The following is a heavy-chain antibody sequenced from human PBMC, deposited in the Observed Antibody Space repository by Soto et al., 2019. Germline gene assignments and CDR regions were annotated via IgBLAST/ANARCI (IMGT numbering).Heavy chain of an antibody. J-gene: IGHJ4*02. V-gene: IGHV4-34*01. CDR3: ARGRGSSGWYRY. CDR2: ITHSGST. CDR1: GGSFSGYY. D-gene: IGHD6-19*01. Sequence: QVQLQQWGAGLLKPSETLSLTCAVYGGSFSGYYWSWIRQPPGKGLEWIGEITHSGSTNYNPSLKSRVTISVDTSKNQFSLKLSSVTAADTAVYYCARGRGSSGWYRYWGQGTLVTVSS.